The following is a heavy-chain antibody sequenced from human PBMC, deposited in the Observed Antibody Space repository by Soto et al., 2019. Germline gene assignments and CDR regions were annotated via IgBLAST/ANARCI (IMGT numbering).Heavy chain of an antibody. V-gene: IGHV3-53*01. Sequence: LRLSCAASGFTVSSNYMSWVRQAPGKGLEWVSLIPGGGSTYYSVSVKGRFTISRDNSKNTLNLLMKSLRAEDTAVYYCARGSPSMTYFGEYYFDYWGQGSLVTVSS. J-gene: IGHJ4*02. CDR3: ARGSPSMTYFGEYYFDY. CDR1: GFTVSSNY. D-gene: IGHD3-16*01. CDR2: IPGGGST.